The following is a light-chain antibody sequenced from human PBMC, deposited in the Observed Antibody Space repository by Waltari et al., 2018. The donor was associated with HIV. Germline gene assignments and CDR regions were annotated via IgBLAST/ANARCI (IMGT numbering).Light chain of an antibody. CDR1: SCSVSTRYY. CDR3: VLFMGNGIWV. CDR2: STT. J-gene: IGLJ3*02. Sequence: QTVVTQEPSFSVSPGGTVTLTCGLSSCSVSTRYYPSWYQQTPGQAPRTLIYSTTTRSSGVPDRFSGSILGNKAALTITGAQADDESDYYCVLFMGNGIWVFGGGTKLTVL. V-gene: IGLV8-61*01.